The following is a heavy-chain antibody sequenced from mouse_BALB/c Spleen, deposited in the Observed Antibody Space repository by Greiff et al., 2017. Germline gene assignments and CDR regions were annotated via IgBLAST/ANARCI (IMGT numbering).Heavy chain of an antibody. D-gene: IGHD2-1*01. J-gene: IGHJ2*01. Sequence: VQLQQSGAELVRPGVSVKISCKGSGYTFTDYAMHWVKQSHAKSLEWIGVISTYYGDASYNQKFKGKATMTVDKTSSTAYIELAKLTSEDSAICYCARAGNYYIDYWGQGTTLTVSS. CDR3: ARAGNYYIDY. CDR1: GYTFTDYA. CDR2: ISTYYGDA. V-gene: IGHV1S137*01.